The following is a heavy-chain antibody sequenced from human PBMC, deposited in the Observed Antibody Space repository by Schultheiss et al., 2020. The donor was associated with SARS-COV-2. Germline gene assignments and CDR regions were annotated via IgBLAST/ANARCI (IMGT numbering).Heavy chain of an antibody. V-gene: IGHV4-59*12. CDR3: ARGVSGYSYGKADY. D-gene: IGHD5-18*01. Sequence: SETLSLTCTVSGGSISSYYWSWIRQPPGKGLEWIGSFFYSGSTNYNPSLKSRVTISVDTSKNQFSLKLSSVTAADTAVYYCARGVSGYSYGKADYWGQGTLVTVSS. CDR2: FFYSGST. CDR1: GGSISSYY. J-gene: IGHJ4*02.